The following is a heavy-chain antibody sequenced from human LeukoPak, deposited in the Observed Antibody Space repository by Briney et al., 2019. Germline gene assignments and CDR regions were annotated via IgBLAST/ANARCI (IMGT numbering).Heavy chain of an antibody. CDR2: ISGSAYNT. J-gene: IGHJ4*02. CDR1: GLTFSSYG. V-gene: IGHV3-23*01. Sequence: GGSLRLSCAASGLTFSSYGMSWVRQAPGKGLEWVSTISGSAYNTYYADSVKGRFTISRDNSANTLYLQMNSLRAEDTALYYCAKHSGSYFIYYVDSWGQGTLVTVSS. CDR3: AKHSGSYFIYYVDS. D-gene: IGHD1-26*01.